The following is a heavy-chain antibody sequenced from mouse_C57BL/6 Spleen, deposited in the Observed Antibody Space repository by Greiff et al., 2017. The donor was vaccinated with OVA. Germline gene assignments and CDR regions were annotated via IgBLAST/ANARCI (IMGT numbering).Heavy chain of an antibody. CDR3: ARAGDLCWYIEV. Sequence: EVQLQQSGPELVKPGASVKIPCKASGYTFTDYYMDWVKQSPGKSLEWIGDINPNNGGTIYNQKFKGKATLTVDKSSSTAYMELRSLTSEDTAVYYCARAGDLCWYIEVWGKGTTVTVSS. D-gene: IGHD3-3*01. CDR2: INPNNGGT. CDR1: GYTFTDYY. J-gene: IGHJ1*03. V-gene: IGHV1-18*01.